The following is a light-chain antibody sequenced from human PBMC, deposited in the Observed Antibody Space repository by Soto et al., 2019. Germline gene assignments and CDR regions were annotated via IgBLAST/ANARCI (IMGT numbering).Light chain of an antibody. Sequence: QSVLTQPASVSGSPGQSITISCTGTSSDVGGYNYVSWYQQHPGKAPKLMIYDVSNRPSGVSNRFSGSKSGNTASLTISGLQAEAEADYYCSSYTSSSTLDFGTGTKVTVL. J-gene: IGLJ1*01. V-gene: IGLV2-14*01. CDR2: DVS. CDR3: SSYTSSSTLD. CDR1: SSDVGGYNY.